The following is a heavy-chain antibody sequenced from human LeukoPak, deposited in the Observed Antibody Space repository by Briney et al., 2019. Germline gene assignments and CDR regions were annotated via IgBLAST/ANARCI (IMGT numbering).Heavy chain of an antibody. J-gene: IGHJ5*02. Sequence: GGSLRLSCAASGFTFSGSAMHWVRQASGKGLEWVGRIRSKANSYATAYAASVKGRFTISRDDSKNTAYLQMNSLKTEDTAVYYCTSLAPVFIAAAGRYNWFDPWGQGTLVTVSS. CDR1: GFTFSGSA. CDR3: TSLAPVFIAAAGRYNWFDP. V-gene: IGHV3-73*01. D-gene: IGHD6-13*01. CDR2: IRSKANSYAT.